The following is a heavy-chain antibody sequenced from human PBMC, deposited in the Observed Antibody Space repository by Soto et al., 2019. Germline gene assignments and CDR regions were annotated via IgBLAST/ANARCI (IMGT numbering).Heavy chain of an antibody. V-gene: IGHV5-10-1*01. D-gene: IGHD3-22*01. CDR3: ARHEDYYDSSGYSVGP. CDR2: IDPSDSYT. J-gene: IGHJ5*02. CDR1: GYSFTSYW. Sequence: PGESLKISCKGSGYSFTSYWISWVRQMPGKGLEWMGRIDPSDSYTNYSPSFQGHVTISADKSISTAYLQWSSLKASDTAMYYCARHEDYYDSSGYSVGPWGQGTLVTVSS.